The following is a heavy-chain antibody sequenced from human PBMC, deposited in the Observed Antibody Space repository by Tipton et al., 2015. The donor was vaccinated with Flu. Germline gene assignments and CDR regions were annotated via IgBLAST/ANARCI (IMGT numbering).Heavy chain of an antibody. CDR1: GYSIGSGYY. Sequence: TLSLTCIVSGYSIGSGYYWGWIRQPPGKGLEWIGSIYHSGSTYYNPSLKSRVTISVDTSKNQFSLKLSSVTAADTAVYYCARGIYISSSWYVGRGDPNKNDYWGQGTLVTVSS. CDR3: ARGIYISSSWYVGRGDPNKNDY. V-gene: IGHV4-38-2*02. CDR2: IYHSGST. J-gene: IGHJ4*02. D-gene: IGHD6-13*01.